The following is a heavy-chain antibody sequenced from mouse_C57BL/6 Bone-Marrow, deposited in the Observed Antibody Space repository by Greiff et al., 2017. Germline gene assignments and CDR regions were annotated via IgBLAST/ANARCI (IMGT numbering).Heavy chain of an antibody. V-gene: IGHV7-3*01. Sequence: DVKLVESGGGLVQPGGSLSLSCAASGFTFTDYYMSWVRQPPGKALEWLGFIRNKANGYTTEYSASVKGRFTISRDNSQSILYLQMNALRAEDSATYYCARYVVATDYFVYWGQGTTLTVSS. J-gene: IGHJ2*01. CDR1: GFTFTDYY. CDR2: IRNKANGYTT. D-gene: IGHD1-1*01. CDR3: ARYVVATDYFVY.